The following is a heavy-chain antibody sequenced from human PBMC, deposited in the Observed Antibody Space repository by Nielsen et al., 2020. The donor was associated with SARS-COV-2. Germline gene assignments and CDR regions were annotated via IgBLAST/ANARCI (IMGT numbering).Heavy chain of an antibody. CDR3: ATVGSGWYKFFDY. Sequence: SETLSLTCTVSGGSISSYYWGWIRQPPGKGLEWIGYIHSIGSTNYNPSLKSRVTISADTSKNQFSLRLTSVSAADAAVYYCATVGSGWYKFFDYWGQGALVTVSS. CDR1: GGSISSYY. CDR2: IHSIGST. V-gene: IGHV4-59*12. D-gene: IGHD6-19*01. J-gene: IGHJ4*02.